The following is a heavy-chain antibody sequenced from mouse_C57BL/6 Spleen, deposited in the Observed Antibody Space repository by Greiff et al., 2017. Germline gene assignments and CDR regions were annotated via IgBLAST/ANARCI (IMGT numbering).Heavy chain of an antibody. CDR1: GFTFSSYA. D-gene: IGHD1-1*01. V-gene: IGHV5-4*03. Sequence: EVMLVESGGGLVKPGGSLKLSCAASGFTFSSYAMSWVRQTPEKRLEWVATISDGGSYTYYPDNVKGRFTISRDNAKNNLYLQMSHLKSEDTAMYYCARDNYYGSPYYFDYWGQGTTLTVSS. CDR3: ARDNYYGSPYYFDY. CDR2: ISDGGSYT. J-gene: IGHJ2*01.